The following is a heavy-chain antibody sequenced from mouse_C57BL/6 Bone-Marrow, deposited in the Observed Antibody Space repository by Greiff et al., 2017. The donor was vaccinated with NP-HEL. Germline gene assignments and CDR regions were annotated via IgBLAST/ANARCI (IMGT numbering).Heavy chain of an antibody. Sequence: VKLQQPGTELVKPGASVKLSCKASGYTFTSYWMHWVKQRPGQGLEWIGNINPSNGGTNYNEKFKSKATLTVDKSSSTAYMQLSSLTSEDSAVYYCARWSSITTVVVNWYFDVWGTGTTVTVSS. CDR2: INPSNGGT. CDR3: ARWSSITTVVVNWYFDV. V-gene: IGHV1-53*01. J-gene: IGHJ1*03. D-gene: IGHD1-1*01. CDR1: GYTFTSYW.